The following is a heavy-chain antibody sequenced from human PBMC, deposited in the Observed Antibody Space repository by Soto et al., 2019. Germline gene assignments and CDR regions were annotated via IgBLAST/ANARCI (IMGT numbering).Heavy chain of an antibody. V-gene: IGHV3-33*01. Sequence: GGSLRLSCAASGFTFSSYGMHWVRQAPGKGLEWVAVIWYDGSNKYYADSVKGRFTISRDNSKNTLYLQMNSLRAEDTAVYYCAREVGRNRYCISTSCPLDYWGQGTLVTVSS. D-gene: IGHD2-2*01. CDR3: AREVGRNRYCISTSCPLDY. CDR1: GFTFSSYG. CDR2: IWYDGSNK. J-gene: IGHJ4*02.